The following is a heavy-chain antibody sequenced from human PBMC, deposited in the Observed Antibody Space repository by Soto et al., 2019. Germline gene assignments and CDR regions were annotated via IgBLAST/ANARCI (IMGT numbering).Heavy chain of an antibody. Sequence: PSETLSLTCTVSGGSISSYYWSWIRQSPGKGLEWIGYIYYSGSTNYNPSLKSRVTISVDTSKNQFSLNLSSVTAADTAVYYCARHDHEKINEAGIYGFDSWGQETLVTVPS. CDR1: GGSISSYY. J-gene: IGHJ5*01. CDR3: ARHDHEKINEAGIYGFDS. CDR2: IYYSGST. V-gene: IGHV4-59*08. D-gene: IGHD6-19*01.